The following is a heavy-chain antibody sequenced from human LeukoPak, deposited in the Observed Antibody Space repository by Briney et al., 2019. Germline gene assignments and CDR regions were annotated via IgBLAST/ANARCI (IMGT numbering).Heavy chain of an antibody. V-gene: IGHV1-18*01. Sequence: PGASVKVSCKGSGYSFINYGISWVRQASGQGLEWMGWINAFNGDMNHAQKFQGRVTMTIDTSTSTAYMELRSLTADDTAVYYCARDGSGTWLDPWGQGTLVTVSS. CDR2: INAFNGDM. CDR1: GYSFINYG. CDR3: ARDGSGTWLDP. J-gene: IGHJ5*02. D-gene: IGHD3-10*01.